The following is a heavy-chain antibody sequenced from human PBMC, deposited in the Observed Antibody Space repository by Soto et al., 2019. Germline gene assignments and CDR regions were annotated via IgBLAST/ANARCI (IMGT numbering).Heavy chain of an antibody. D-gene: IGHD5-12*01. V-gene: IGHV1-58*01. CDR2: IVVGSGNT. Sequence: ASVKVSCKASGFTFTSSAVQWVRQARVQRLEWIGWIVVGSGNTNYAQKFQERVTITRDMSTSTAYMELSSLRSEDTAVYYCARDLRYIGYDYRGPPPPTYYWGQATLVTVSS. J-gene: IGHJ4*02. CDR1: GFTFTSSA. CDR3: ARDLRYIGYDYRGPPPPTYY.